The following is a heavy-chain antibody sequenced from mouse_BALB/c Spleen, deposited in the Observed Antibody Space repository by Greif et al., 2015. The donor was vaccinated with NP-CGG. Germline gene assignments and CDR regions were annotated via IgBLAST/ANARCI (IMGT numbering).Heavy chain of an antibody. CDR1: GFNIKDTY. Sequence: VQLKESGAELVKPGASVKLSCTASGFNIKDTYMHWVKQRPEQGLEWIGRIDPANGNTKYDPKFQGKATITADTSSNTAYLQLSSLTSEDTAVYYCARDDYFDYWGQGTTLTVSS. CDR2: IDPANGNT. J-gene: IGHJ2*01. CDR3: ARDDYFDY. V-gene: IGHV14-3*02.